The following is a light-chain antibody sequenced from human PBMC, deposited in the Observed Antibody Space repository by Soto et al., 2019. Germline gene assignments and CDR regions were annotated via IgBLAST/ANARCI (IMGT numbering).Light chain of an antibody. CDR1: ISDVGGYNF. V-gene: IGLV2-14*01. CDR3: NSYTSTNTMV. CDR2: EVS. J-gene: IGLJ7*01. Sequence: QSVLTQPASVSGSPGQSITISCTGAISDVGGYNFVSWYQQHPGKAPKLMIYEVSNRPLGVSDRFSGSKSGNTASLTISRLQADDEAYYYCNSYTSTNTMVFGGGTQLTVL.